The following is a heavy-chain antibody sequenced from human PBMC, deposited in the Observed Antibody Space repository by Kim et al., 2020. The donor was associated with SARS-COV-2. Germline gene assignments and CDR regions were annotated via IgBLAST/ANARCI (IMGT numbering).Heavy chain of an antibody. Sequence: GGSLRLSCADSGFTFSNNVMAWVRQAPGKGLECLSVITATSNRAYYADSVKGRFTISRDNSKNMLYLEMNSLTAEDTAVYYCAKGQAPYREDLAMYNWF. CDR2: ITATSNRA. CDR1: GFTFSNNV. D-gene: IGHD2-21*01. CDR3: AKGQAPYREDLAMYNWF. V-gene: IGHV3-23*01. J-gene: IGHJ5*01.